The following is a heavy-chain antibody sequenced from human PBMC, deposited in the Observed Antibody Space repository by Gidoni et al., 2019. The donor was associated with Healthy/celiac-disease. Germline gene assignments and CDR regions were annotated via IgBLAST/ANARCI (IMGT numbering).Heavy chain of an antibody. Sequence: EVQLVESGGGLVQPGRSLRLSCAASGFTFDDYAMHWVRQAPGKGLEWVSGISWNSGSIGYADSVKGRFTISRDNAKNSLYLQMNSLRAEDTALYYCAKDRDQLLSGEVDVWGKGTTVTVSS. CDR1: GFTFDDYA. D-gene: IGHD2-2*01. CDR3: AKDRDQLLSGEVDV. V-gene: IGHV3-9*01. CDR2: ISWNSGSI. J-gene: IGHJ6*04.